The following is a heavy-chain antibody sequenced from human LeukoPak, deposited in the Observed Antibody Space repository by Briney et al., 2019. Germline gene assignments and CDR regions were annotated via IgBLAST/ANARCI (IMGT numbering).Heavy chain of an antibody. V-gene: IGHV1-46*01. CDR1: GYTFTSYY. Sequence: ASVKVSFKASGYTFTSYYMHWVRQAPGQGLEWMGIINPSGGSTSYAQKFQGRGTITRDMSTSTVYMELSSLRSEDTAVYYCARDRVGATAEFDYWGQGTLVTVSS. J-gene: IGHJ4*02. CDR3: ARDRVGATAEFDY. D-gene: IGHD1-26*01. CDR2: INPSGGST.